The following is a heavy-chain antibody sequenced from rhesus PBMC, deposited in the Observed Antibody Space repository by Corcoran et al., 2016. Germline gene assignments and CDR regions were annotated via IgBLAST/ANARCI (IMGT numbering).Heavy chain of an antibody. CDR3: ARDRSGYSSDY. J-gene: IGHJ4*01. V-gene: IGHV4-80*01. D-gene: IGHD5-24*01. CDR1: GGSFSSYW. Sequence: QVQLQESSPGLVKPSETLSLTCAVSGGSFSSYWWSGLRPPPGKGLEWVGVINGKSRGGSGEIKGNRGSTNYNPSHKRRVTISKDASKNRFSLKLSSVTAADTAVYYCARDRSGYSSDYWGQGVLVTVSS. CDR2: VINGKSRGGSGEIKGNRGST.